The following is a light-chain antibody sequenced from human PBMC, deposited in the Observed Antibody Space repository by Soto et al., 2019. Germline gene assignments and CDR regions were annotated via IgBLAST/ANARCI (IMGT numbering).Light chain of an antibody. J-gene: IGLJ3*02. CDR2: GNS. V-gene: IGLV1-40*01. Sequence: QSVLTQPASVSGAPGQRVTISCTGSSSNIGAGYDVHWYQQLPGTAPKLLIYGNSNRPSGVPDRFSGSKSCTSASLAITGLQAEDEADYYCQSYDSRLRGRVFGGGAQLTVL. CDR1: SSNIGAGYD. CDR3: QSYDSRLRGRV.